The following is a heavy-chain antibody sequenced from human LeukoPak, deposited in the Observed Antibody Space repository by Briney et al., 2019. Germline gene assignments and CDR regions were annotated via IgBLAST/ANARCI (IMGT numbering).Heavy chain of an antibody. J-gene: IGHJ6*03. D-gene: IGHD1-26*01. V-gene: IGHV3-66*01. CDR3: ARSEWELPHYYYYYYMDV. Sequence: GGSLRLSCAASGFTVSSNYMSWVRQAPGKGLEWVSVIYSGGSTYYADSVKGRFTISRDNSKNTLYLQMNSLRAEDTAVYYCARSEWELPHYYYYYYMDVWGKGTTVTVSS. CDR1: GFTVSSNY. CDR2: IYSGGST.